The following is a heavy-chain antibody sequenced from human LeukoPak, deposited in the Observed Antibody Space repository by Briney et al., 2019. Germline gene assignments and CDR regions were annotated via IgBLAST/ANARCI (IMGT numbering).Heavy chain of an antibody. V-gene: IGHV4-34*01. D-gene: IGHD3-9*01. CDR2: INHSGST. Sequence: SETLSLTCAVYGGSFSGYYWSWIRQPPGKGLEWIGEINHSGSTNYNPSLKSRVTISVATSKNQFSLKLSSVTAADTAVYYCARGLGLRYFDWSKNWFDPWGQGTLVTVSS. J-gene: IGHJ5*02. CDR3: ARGLGLRYFDWSKNWFDP. CDR1: GGSFSGYY.